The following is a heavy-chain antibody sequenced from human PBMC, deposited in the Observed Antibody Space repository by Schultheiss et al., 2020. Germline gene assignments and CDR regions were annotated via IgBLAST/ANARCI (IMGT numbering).Heavy chain of an antibody. CDR2: ISYSET. V-gene: IGHV4-59*01. D-gene: IGHD3-10*01. CDR3: ARVNFGSGSYYFDY. CDR1: GGSFNSYY. J-gene: IGHJ4*02. Sequence: SETLSLTCTVSGGSFNSYYWSWIRQPPGKGLEWIGYISYSETTYNPSLKSRVTISIDTSKNQFSLNLSSMTAADTAVYYCARVNFGSGSYYFDYWGQGTVVTVSS.